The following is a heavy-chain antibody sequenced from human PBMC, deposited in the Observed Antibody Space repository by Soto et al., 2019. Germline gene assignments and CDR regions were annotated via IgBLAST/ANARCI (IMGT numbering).Heavy chain of an antibody. Sequence: LRLSCAASGFTFSSYSMNWVRQAPGKGLEWVSYISSSSSTIYYADSVKGRLTISRDNAKNSLYLQMNSLRDEDTAVYYCAITMVRGPPGGYYYYGMDVWGQGTTVTVS. CDR2: ISSSSSTI. D-gene: IGHD3-10*01. J-gene: IGHJ6*02. CDR3: AITMVRGPPGGYYYYGMDV. V-gene: IGHV3-48*02. CDR1: GFTFSSYS.